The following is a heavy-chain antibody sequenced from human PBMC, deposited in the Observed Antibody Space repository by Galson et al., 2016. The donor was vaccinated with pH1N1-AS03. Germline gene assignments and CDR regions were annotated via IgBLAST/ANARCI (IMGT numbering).Heavy chain of an antibody. V-gene: IGHV3-9*01. CDR2: IAWDSGIT. J-gene: IGHJ4*02. CDR1: GFTFHDYA. Sequence: SLRLSCAASGFTFHDYAMHWVRHAPGKGPEWVSGIAWDSGITGYGDSVKGRFTLSRDNAKNSLYLQMNSLKPEDTALYYCARAFGSGDEAGLPDFWGQGNLVTVSS. D-gene: IGHD5-12*01. CDR3: ARAFGSGDEAGLPDF.